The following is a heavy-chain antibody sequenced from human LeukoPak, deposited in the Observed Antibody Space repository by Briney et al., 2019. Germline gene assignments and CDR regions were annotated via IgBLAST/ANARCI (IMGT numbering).Heavy chain of an antibody. D-gene: IGHD6-19*01. Sequence: SETLSLTCTVSGGSISSSSYYWGWIRQPPGKGLEWIGSIYYSGSTYYNPSLKSRVTISVDTSKNQFSPKLSSVTAADTAVYYCARDIAVGSKDGGYWGQGTLVTVSS. CDR2: IYYSGST. CDR1: GGSISSSSYY. V-gene: IGHV4-39*07. J-gene: IGHJ4*02. CDR3: ARDIAVGSKDGGY.